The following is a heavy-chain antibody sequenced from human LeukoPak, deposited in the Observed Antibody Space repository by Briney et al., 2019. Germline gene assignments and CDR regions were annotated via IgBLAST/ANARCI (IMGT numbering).Heavy chain of an antibody. Sequence: GGSLRLSCAASGFTFSSYSLNWVRQAPGTGLEWVSSISSSSSYIYYADSVKGRFTISRDNAKNSLHLQMNSLRAEDTAVYYCARGWDSSGWYDYYYLDGWGEATTVTVSS. J-gene: IGHJ6*03. D-gene: IGHD6-19*01. CDR2: ISSSSSYI. CDR3: ARGWDSSGWYDYYYLDG. CDR1: GFTFSSYS. V-gene: IGHV3-21*01.